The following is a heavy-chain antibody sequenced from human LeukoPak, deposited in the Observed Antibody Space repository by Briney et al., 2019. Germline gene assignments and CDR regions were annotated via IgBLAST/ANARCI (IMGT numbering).Heavy chain of an antibody. D-gene: IGHD1-26*01. CDR1: GFTFSSYG. CDR2: IWYDGSNK. J-gene: IGHJ4*02. CDR3: AKDQEWELLAYYFDY. V-gene: IGHV3-33*06. Sequence: GGSLRLSCAASGFTFSSYGMHWVRQAPGKGLEWGAVIWYDGSNKYYADSVKGRFTIYRDNSKNTLYLQMNSLRAEDTAVYYCAKDQEWELLAYYFDYWGQGTLVTVSS.